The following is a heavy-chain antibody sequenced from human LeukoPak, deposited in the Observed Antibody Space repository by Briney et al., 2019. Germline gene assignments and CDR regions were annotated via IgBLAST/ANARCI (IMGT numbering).Heavy chain of an antibody. D-gene: IGHD3-22*01. V-gene: IGHV4-34*01. J-gene: IGHJ4*02. CDR1: GGSFSGYY. Sequence: PSETLSLTCAVDGGSFSGYYWNWIRQPPGTGLEWSGEIDYFGSTTYNPSLKSRVTISVDTSKNQFSLKLTSVTAADTAVYYCARGRYYFDSSGHFYWGQGTLVTVSS. CDR3: ARGRYYFDSSGHFY. CDR2: IDYFGST.